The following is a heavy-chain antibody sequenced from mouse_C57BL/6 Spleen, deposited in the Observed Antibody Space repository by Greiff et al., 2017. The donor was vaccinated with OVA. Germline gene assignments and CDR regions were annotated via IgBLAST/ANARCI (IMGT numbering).Heavy chain of an antibody. CDR3: TIYYGNYGEFAY. CDR1: GYTFTDYE. V-gene: IGHV1-15*01. Sequence: VQVVESGAELVRPGASVTLSCKASGYTFTDYEMHWVKQTPVHGLEWIGAIDPETGGTAYNQKFKGKAILTADKSSSTAYMELRSLTSEDSAVYYCTIYYGNYGEFAYWGQGTLVTVSA. CDR2: IDPETGGT. J-gene: IGHJ3*01. D-gene: IGHD2-1*01.